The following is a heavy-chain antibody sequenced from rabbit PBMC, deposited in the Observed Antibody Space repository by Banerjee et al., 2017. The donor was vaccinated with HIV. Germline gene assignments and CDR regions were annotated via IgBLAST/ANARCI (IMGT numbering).Heavy chain of an antibody. D-gene: IGHD1-1*01. V-gene: IGHV1S40*01. Sequence: QSLEESGGDLVKPGASLTLPCTASGFSFSSSSYIYWVRQAPGKGLEWIASIVTSTGTTWYASWAKGRFTISKTSSTTVTLQMSSLTAADTATYFCSRRPSSSTYCLDLWGQGTLVTVS. CDR3: SRRPSSSTYCLDL. CDR1: GFSFSSSSY. J-gene: IGHJ4*01. CDR2: IVTSTGTT.